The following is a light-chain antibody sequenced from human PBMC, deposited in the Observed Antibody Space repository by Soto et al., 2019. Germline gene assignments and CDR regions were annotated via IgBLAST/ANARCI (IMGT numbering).Light chain of an antibody. CDR2: GAA. J-gene: IGKJ3*01. CDR3: QQDGASPLT. Sequence: EIVLTQSPGILSLSPGERATLSCRASEDVYINSLAWYQQKPGQPPRLLIYGAATRASAVPDRFSGSGSGADFALTITRLEPEDFAVYYCQQDGASPLTFGPGTRVD. CDR1: EDVYINS. V-gene: IGKV3-20*01.